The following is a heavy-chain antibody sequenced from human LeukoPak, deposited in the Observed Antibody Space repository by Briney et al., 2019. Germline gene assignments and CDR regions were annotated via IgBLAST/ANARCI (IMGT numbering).Heavy chain of an antibody. J-gene: IGHJ4*02. CDR3: AKCLAEPGMCYFDY. CDR1: GLTFSSYA. V-gene: IGHV3-23*01. Sequence: GGSLRLSCAASGLTFSSYAMSWVRHSPGKGLEWVSTISGRGANTYCADSVVPRFTISRQNSRNTLFVEMSRLRAEETSVYYCAKCLAEPGMCYFDYWGQGTLVTVSS. D-gene: IGHD6-13*01. CDR2: ISGRGANT.